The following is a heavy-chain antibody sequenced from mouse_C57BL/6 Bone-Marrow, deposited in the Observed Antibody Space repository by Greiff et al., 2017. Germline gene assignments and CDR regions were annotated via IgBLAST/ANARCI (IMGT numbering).Heavy chain of an antibody. CDR3: VRQGYDAMDY. CDR1: GFSFNTYA. J-gene: IGHJ4*01. V-gene: IGHV10-1*01. CDR2: IRSKSNNYAT. Sequence: EVKLVESGGGLVQPKGSLKLSCAASGFSFNTYAMNWVRQAPGKGLEWVARIRSKSNNYATYYADSVKDRFTISRDDSESMLYLQMNNLKTEDTAMYYCVRQGYDAMDYWGQGTSVTVSA.